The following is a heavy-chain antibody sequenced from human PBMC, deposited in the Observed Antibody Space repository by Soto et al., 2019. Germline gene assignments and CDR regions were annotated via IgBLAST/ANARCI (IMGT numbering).Heavy chain of an antibody. CDR2: ISYDGSNK. Sequence: QVPLVESGGGVVQPGRSLRLSCAASGFTFSSYGMHWVRQAPGKGLEWVAVISYDGSNKYYADSVKGRFTISRDNSKNTLYLQMNSLRAEDTAVYYCAKDPTVVVTAIGSWYFDLWGRGTLVTVSS. V-gene: IGHV3-30*18. CDR1: GFTFSSYG. CDR3: AKDPTVVVTAIGSWYFDL. D-gene: IGHD2-21*02. J-gene: IGHJ2*01.